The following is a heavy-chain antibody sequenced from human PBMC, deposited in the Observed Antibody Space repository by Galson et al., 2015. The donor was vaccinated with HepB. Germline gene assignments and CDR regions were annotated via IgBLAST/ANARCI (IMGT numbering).Heavy chain of an antibody. J-gene: IGHJ4*02. CDR3: AREGIAAAGTVLMGY. CDR2: ISSSSSYI. V-gene: IGHV3-21*01. Sequence: SLRLSCAASGFTFSSYSMNWVRQAPGKGLEWVSSISSSSSYIYYADSVKGRFTISRDNAKNSLYLQMNSLRAEDTAVYYCAREGIAAAGTVLMGYWGQGTLVTVSS. D-gene: IGHD6-13*01. CDR1: GFTFSSYS.